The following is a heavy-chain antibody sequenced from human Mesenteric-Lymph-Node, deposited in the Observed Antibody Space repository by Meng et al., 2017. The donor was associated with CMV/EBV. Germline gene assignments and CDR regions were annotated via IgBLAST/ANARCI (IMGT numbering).Heavy chain of an antibody. Sequence: GESLKISCAASGFTFSSYWMHWVRQAPGKGLVWVSRINSDGSSTSYADSVKGRFTISRDNAKNTLYLQMNSLRAEDTAVYYCARQQTGLRPMDVWGQGTTVTVSS. CDR1: GFTFSSYW. J-gene: IGHJ6*02. V-gene: IGHV3-74*01. CDR2: INSDGSST. CDR3: ARQQTGLRPMDV. D-gene: IGHD3-16*01.